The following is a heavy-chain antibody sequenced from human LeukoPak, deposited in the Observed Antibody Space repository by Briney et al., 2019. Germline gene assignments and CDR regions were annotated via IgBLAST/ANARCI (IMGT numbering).Heavy chain of an antibody. V-gene: IGHV3-23*01. Sequence: PGGSLRLSCAASGFTFSSSAMSWVRQVPGKGLEWVSGISASGGSTTYADSVRGRFTISRGNSKNTLYVQMNSLRDEDTAVYYCAKDQRWELPHYLDSWGQGTLVTVSS. J-gene: IGHJ4*02. CDR3: AKDQRWELPHYLDS. CDR1: GFTFSSSA. D-gene: IGHD1-26*01. CDR2: ISASGGST.